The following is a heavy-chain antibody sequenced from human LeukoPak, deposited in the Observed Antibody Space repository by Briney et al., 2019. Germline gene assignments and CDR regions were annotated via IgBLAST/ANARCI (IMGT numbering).Heavy chain of an antibody. CDR3: ARQGDTGSWYFDY. CDR1: GFTFSYYA. Sequence: PGRSLRLSCAASGFTFSYYAMHWVRQAPDKGLEWVAVISYDGSNKYYADSVKGRFTISRDSSKSTLYLQMDSLIAGDTAVYYCARQGDTGSWYFDYWGQGTLVTVSS. J-gene: IGHJ4*02. CDR2: ISYDGSNK. V-gene: IGHV3-30-3*01. D-gene: IGHD2-21*02.